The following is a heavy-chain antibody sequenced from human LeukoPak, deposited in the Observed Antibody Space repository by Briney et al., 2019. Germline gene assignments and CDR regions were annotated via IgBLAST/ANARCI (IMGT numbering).Heavy chain of an antibody. D-gene: IGHD4-17*01. Sequence: SETLSLTCTVSGGSISTYYWSWIRQPPGKGLEWIGYIYYSGRTNYNPSLKSRVTISVDASKDLFSLKLTSVTAADTAVYYCARSATLTTIPTFDYWGQGTLVTVSS. V-gene: IGHV4-59*01. CDR2: IYYSGRT. CDR1: GGSISTYY. J-gene: IGHJ4*02. CDR3: ARSATLTTIPTFDY.